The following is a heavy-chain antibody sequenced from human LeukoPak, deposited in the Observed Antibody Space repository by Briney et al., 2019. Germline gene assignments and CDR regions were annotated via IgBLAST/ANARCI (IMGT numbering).Heavy chain of an antibody. CDR2: IKQDGSEK. D-gene: IGHD3-3*01. Sequence: AGSLRLSCAAYGFTFSSYWMSWVRQAPGKGLEWVANIKQDGSEKYYVDSVKGRFTISRDNAKNSLYLQMNSLRAEDTAVYYCARVGWSGYYTKTDWYFDLWGRGTLVTVSS. J-gene: IGHJ2*01. CDR1: GFTFSSYW. V-gene: IGHV3-7*05. CDR3: ARVGWSGYYTKTDWYFDL.